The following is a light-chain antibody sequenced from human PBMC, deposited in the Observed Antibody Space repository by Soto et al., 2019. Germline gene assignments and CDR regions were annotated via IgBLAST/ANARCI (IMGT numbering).Light chain of an antibody. CDR3: QQANTFPIT. J-gene: IGKJ3*01. Sequence: DIQMTQSPSSVSASVGDTVTITCRASQDILSWLAWYQQKPGEAPRLLIYASSNLQSGVPSRFTGRRSGTDFTLTISSLQPADFATYYCQQANTFPITFGPGTRLDIK. V-gene: IGKV1-12*01. CDR2: ASS. CDR1: QDILSW.